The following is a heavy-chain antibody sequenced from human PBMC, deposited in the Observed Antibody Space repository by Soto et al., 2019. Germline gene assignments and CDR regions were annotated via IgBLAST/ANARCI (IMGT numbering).Heavy chain of an antibody. CDR3: GRDLSSYGLYYFDY. J-gene: IGHJ4*02. V-gene: IGHV4-4*02. CDR1: GGSISRSKC. CDR2: ICHSGST. D-gene: IGHD5-18*01. Sequence: SETLSLTCALSGGSISRSKCWSWVRQPPGKGLEWIGEICHSGSTSYNPRRRSRVTISVDKSKNQFSLKLNSVIAAATAAYSCGRDLSSYGLYYFDYCGQGILVTVSS.